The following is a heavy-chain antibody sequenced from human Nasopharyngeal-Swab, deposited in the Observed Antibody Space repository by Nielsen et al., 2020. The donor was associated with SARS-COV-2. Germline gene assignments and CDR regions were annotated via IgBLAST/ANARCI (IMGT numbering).Heavy chain of an antibody. J-gene: IGHJ6*02. CDR1: GYSISGGYY. D-gene: IGHD6-13*01. Sequence: SETLSLTCTVSGYSISGGYYWGWIRQPPGKGLEWIGSIYHSGSTYYNPSLKSRVTISVDTSKNRFSLKLSSVTAADTAVYYCTYSSSWYFYGMDVWGQGTTVTVSS. CDR3: TYSSSWYFYGMDV. CDR2: IYHSGST. V-gene: IGHV4-38-2*02.